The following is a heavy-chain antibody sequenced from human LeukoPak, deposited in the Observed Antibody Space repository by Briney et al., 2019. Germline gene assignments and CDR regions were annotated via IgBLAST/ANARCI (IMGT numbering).Heavy chain of an antibody. D-gene: IGHD6-6*01. CDR3: VRTSIAARRANAFDI. Sequence: PSETLSLTCAVSGGSISSGGYSWSWIRQPPGKGLVWIGYIYHSGSTYYNPSLKSRVTISVDRSKNQFSLKLSSVTAADTAVYYCVRTSIAARRANAFDIWGQGTMVTVSS. CDR2: IYHSGST. J-gene: IGHJ3*02. V-gene: IGHV4-30-2*01. CDR1: GGSISSGGYS.